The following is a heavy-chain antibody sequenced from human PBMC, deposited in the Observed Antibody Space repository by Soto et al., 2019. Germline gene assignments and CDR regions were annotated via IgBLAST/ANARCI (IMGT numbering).Heavy chain of an antibody. CDR1: GGSISSYY. Sequence: SETLSLTCTVSGGSISSYYWSWIRQPPGKGLKWIGYIYYSRSTKYNPSHKSRVTISEDTSKNQFSLKMRSVTTADTAVYYCGSIIYYPFLNCRVTLSVDSSKYLFSLLLISVTAAVTSVYFCARGTLPSYYFWSGYSQRAEYYFDYWGQGTLVTVSS. V-gene: IGHV4-59*08. CDR2: IYYSRST. D-gene: IGHD1-26*01. CDR3: GSIIYYPFLNCRVTLSVDSSKYLFSLLLISVTAAVTSVYFCARGTLPSYYFWSGYSQRAEYYFDY. J-gene: IGHJ4*02.